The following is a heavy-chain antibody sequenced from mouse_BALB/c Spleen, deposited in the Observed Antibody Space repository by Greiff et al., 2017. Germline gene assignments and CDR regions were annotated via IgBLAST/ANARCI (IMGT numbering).Heavy chain of an antibody. CDR3: TTAYYRYDFDY. V-gene: IGHV1-69*02. D-gene: IGHD2-14*01. J-gene: IGHJ2*01. Sequence: VQLQQPGAELVRPGASVKLSCKASGYTFTSYWINWVKQRPGQGLEWIGNIYPSDSYTNYNQKFKDKATLTVDKSSSTAYMQLSSPTSEDSAVYYCTTAYYRYDFDYWGQGTTLTVSS. CDR1: GYTFTSYW. CDR2: IYPSDSYT.